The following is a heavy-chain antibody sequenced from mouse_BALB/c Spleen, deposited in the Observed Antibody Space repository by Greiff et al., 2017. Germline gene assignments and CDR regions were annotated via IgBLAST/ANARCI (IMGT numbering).Heavy chain of an antibody. J-gene: IGHJ3*01. CDR2: IRNKANGYTT. Sequence: EVMLVESGGGLVQPGGSLRLSCATSGFTFTHYYMSWVRQPPGKALEWLGFIRNKANGYTTEYSASVKGRFTISRDNSQSILYLQMNTLRAEDSATYYCARDGYYSYWGQGTLVTVSA. CDR3: ARDGYYSY. CDR1: GFTFTHYY. V-gene: IGHV7-3*02. D-gene: IGHD2-3*01.